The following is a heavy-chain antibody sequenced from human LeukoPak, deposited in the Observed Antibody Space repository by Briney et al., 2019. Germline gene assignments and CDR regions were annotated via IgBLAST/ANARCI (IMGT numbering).Heavy chain of an antibody. Sequence: PGGSLRLSCTASGFTITNYWVHWVRQVPGKGLVWVSHINGDGSTTTYADSVKGRFTISRDDAKDTVYLQMNSLRAEDTAVYYCTRTLYSDYPTEYFQHWGQGTLVTVSS. CDR3: TRTLYSDYPTEYFQH. D-gene: IGHD4-11*01. CDR2: INGDGSTT. V-gene: IGHV3-74*01. CDR1: GFTITNYW. J-gene: IGHJ1*01.